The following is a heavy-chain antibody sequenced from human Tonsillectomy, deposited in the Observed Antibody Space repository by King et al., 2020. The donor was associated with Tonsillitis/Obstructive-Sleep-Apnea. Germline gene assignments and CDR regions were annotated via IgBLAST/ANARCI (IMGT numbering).Heavy chain of an antibody. CDR3: AREAGTNEFLGMGAYYFDY. Sequence: VQLVESGAEVKKPGSSVKVSCKASGGTFSSYAISWVRQAPGQGLEWMGRIIPILGIANYAQKFQGRVTITADKSTSTAYMELSSLRSEDTAVYYCAREAGTNEFLGMGAYYFDYWGQGTLVTVSS. J-gene: IGHJ4*02. D-gene: IGHD1/OR15-1a*01. V-gene: IGHV1-69*09. CDR1: GGTFSSYA. CDR2: IIPILGIA.